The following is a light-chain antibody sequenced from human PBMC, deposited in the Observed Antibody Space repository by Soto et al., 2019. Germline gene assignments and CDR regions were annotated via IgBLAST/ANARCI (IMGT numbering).Light chain of an antibody. CDR1: QSITKY. V-gene: IGKV1-39*01. CDR2: AAS. J-gene: IGKJ1*01. CDR3: QQRSNWPWT. Sequence: DIQMTQSPSSLSASVGDRVTIPCRASQSITKYVNWYQQKPGKAPKLLIYAASSLQSGVPSRFSGSGSGTDFTLTISSLQPDDFATYYCQQRSNWPWTFGQGTKVDIK.